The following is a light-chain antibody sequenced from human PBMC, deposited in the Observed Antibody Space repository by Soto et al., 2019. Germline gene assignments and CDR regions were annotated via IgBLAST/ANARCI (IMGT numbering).Light chain of an antibody. J-gene: IGKJ1*01. CDR3: QQYGSSLWT. V-gene: IGKV3-15*01. Sequence: EIVMTQSPATLSVSPGERAILSCRASQSVSSNLAWYQQKPGQAPRLLIYGASTRATGIPARFSGSGSGTEFTLTISSLQSEDFAIYYCQQYGSSLWTFGQGTKVDIK. CDR2: GAS. CDR1: QSVSSN.